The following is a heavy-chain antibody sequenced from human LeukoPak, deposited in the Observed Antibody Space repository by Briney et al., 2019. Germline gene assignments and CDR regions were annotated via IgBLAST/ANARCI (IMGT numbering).Heavy chain of an antibody. V-gene: IGHV3-23*01. D-gene: IGHD6-19*01. CDR2: ISGSDGST. J-gene: IGHJ4*02. CDR1: GFTFSSYA. Sequence: PGGSLRLSCAASGFTFSSYAMSWVRQAPGKGLEWVSAISGSDGSTYYADSVKGRFTISRDNSKNTLYLQMNSLRAEDTAVYYCAKDVDSSGWYFDYWGQGTLVTVSS. CDR3: AKDVDSSGWYFDY.